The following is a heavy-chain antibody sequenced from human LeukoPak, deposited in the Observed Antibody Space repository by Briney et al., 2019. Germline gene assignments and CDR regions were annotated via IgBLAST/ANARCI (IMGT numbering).Heavy chain of an antibody. Sequence: PGGSLRLSCAASRFSFSTYPMGWVRQAPGKGLEWVSGISASGDVTFHADPVKGRFTISRDNSKNTLYLQMTSLRAEDTAEYYCAKSLFTSATGTGRAFRIWGQGTMVTVSS. D-gene: IGHD1-1*01. CDR1: RFSFSTYP. J-gene: IGHJ3*02. CDR3: AKSLFTSATGTGRAFRI. CDR2: ISASGDVT. V-gene: IGHV3-23*01.